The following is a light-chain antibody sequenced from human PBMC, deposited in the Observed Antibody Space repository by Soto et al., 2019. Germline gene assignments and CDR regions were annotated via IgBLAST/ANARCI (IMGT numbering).Light chain of an antibody. CDR1: QSISTW. CDR3: QQYNSYPGT. J-gene: IGKJ1*01. Sequence: DIQMTQSPSNLSASVGDSVTITCRASQSISTWLAWFQQKPGKATKFLIYRASSLESGIPSMFNGSGCGTEFTRTISSLQTDDFATYYCQQYNSYPGTFGQGTKGEI. V-gene: IGKV1-5*03. CDR2: RAS.